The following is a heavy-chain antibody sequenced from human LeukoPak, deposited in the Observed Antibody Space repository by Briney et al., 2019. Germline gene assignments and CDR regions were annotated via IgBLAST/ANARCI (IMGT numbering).Heavy chain of an antibody. CDR2: IRYDGSNK. Sequence: GGSLRLSCAASGFTFSSYGMHWVRQAPGKGLEWVAFIRYDGSNKYYADSVKGRFTNSRDNSKNTLYLQMNSLRAEDTAVYYCAKDPSFRPGYFDYWGQGTLVTVSS. J-gene: IGHJ4*02. CDR3: AKDPSFRPGYFDY. CDR1: GFTFSSYG. V-gene: IGHV3-30*02.